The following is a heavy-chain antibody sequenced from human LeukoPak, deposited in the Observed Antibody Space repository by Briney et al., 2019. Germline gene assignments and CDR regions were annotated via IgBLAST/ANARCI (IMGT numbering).Heavy chain of an antibody. V-gene: IGHV3-74*01. CDR2: INSDGSST. CDR1: GFTFSSYW. CDR3: ARARIEAAGTGAFDI. J-gene: IGHJ3*02. Sequence: GGSLRLSCAASGFTFSSYWMHWVRQAPGKGLVWVSRINSDGSSTSYADSVKGRFTISRDNAKNTLYLQMNSLRAEDTAIYYCARARIEAAGTGAFDIWGQGTMVTVSS. D-gene: IGHD6-13*01.